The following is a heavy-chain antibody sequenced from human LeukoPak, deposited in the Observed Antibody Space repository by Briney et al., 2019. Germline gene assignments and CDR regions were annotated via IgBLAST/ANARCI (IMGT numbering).Heavy chain of an antibody. Sequence: SETLSLTCTVSGASISSYYWAWIRQPPGKGLEWIGYTYYAGDTYYNPSLRSRVIISLDTSKNQFSLNLDSATAADTAVYYCARERGPNCNKDCLFDPWGQGTLVTVSS. CDR3: ARERGPNCNKDCLFDP. V-gene: IGHV4-59*01. CDR1: GASISSYY. J-gene: IGHJ5*02. CDR2: TYYAGDT. D-gene: IGHD2/OR15-2a*01.